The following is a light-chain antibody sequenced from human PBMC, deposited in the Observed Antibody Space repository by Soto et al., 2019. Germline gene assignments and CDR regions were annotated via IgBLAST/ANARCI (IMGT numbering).Light chain of an antibody. J-gene: IGLJ1*01. CDR1: SSNIGSNT. CDR2: SNN. V-gene: IGLV1-44*01. Sequence: QSVLTQPPSASGTPGQRVTISCSGSSSNIGSNTVNWYQQLAGTAPKLLIYSNNQRPSEVPDRFSGSKSGTPASLAISGLQSEDEADYYSAAWHDSLNAFHVFGTGTNLTVL. CDR3: AAWHDSLNAFHV.